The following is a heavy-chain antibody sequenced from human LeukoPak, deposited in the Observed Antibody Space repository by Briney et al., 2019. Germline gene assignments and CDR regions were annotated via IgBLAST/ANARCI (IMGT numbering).Heavy chain of an antibody. CDR2: VYYSGST. Sequence: PSETLSLTCTVSGVSISSRGYYWDWSRQPPGKGLEWIGSVYYSGSTYYNPSLKSRVTISVDRSKNQFSLKLSSVTAADTAVYYCARGGDYYDSGAFDIWGQGTMVTVSS. CDR1: GVSISSRGYY. V-gene: IGHV4-39*07. J-gene: IGHJ3*02. CDR3: ARGGDYYDSGAFDI. D-gene: IGHD3-22*01.